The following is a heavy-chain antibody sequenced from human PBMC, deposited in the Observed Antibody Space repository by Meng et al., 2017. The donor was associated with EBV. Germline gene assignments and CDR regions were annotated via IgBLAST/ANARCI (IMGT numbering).Heavy chain of an antibody. D-gene: IGHD1-26*01. CDR3: TTDEGAIQEDY. CDR2: IKSKTDGGTT. V-gene: IGHV3-15*01. J-gene: IGHJ4*02. CDR1: GFTFSNAW. Sequence: EVQLVEAGGGLVKPGGSLSLSCAASGFTFSNAWMSWVRQAPGKGLEWVGRIKSKTDGGTTDYAAPVKGRFTISRDDSKNTLYLQMNSLKTEDTAVYYCTTDEGAIQEDYWGQGTLVTVSS.